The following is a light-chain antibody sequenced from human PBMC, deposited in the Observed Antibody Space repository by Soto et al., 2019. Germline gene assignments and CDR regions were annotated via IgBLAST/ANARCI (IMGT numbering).Light chain of an antibody. J-gene: IGLJ2*01. CDR1: SSNIGADYN. CDR3: QSYDTGLRGMI. CDR2: GNN. Sequence: QSVLTQPPSVSGAPGQRVTISCTGTSSNIGADYNVHWYRQLPGTAPKLLIYGNNHRPSGVPDRFSGSKSGPSASLAITGLQTEDGADYYCQSYDTGLRGMIFGGGTKVTVL. V-gene: IGLV1-40*01.